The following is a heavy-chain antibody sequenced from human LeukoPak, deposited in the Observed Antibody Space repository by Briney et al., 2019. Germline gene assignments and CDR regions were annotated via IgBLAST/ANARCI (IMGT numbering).Heavy chain of an antibody. CDR2: IYHSGST. CDR1: GGSISTYY. J-gene: IGHJ4*02. V-gene: IGHV4-59*01. Sequence: SETLSLTCTVSGGSISTYYWNWIRQPPGKGLEWIGYIYHSGSTNYNPSLQSRVTISVDTSKNQFSLNLNSVTAADTAVYYCARGAYYDFWSGYHKFDYWGQGTLVTVSS. CDR3: ARGAYYDFWSGYHKFDY. D-gene: IGHD3-3*01.